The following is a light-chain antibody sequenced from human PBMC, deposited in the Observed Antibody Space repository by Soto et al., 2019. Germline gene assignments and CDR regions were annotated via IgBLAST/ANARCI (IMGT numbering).Light chain of an antibody. J-gene: IGLJ1*01. CDR2: EVG. CDR3: GSYAGGSRV. V-gene: IGLV2-23*02. CDR1: SRDVGAYKL. Sequence: QPVLTQPASVSGSPGQSITISCTGTSRDVGAYKLVSWYQQHPGKAPKLIIYEVGERPSGASNRFSGSKSGNTASLTISGLQAEDEAYYYCGSYAGGSRVFGTGTKVTVL.